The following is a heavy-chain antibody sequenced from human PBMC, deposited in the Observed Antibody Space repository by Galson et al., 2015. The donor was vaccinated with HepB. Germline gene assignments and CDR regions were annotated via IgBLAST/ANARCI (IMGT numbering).Heavy chain of an antibody. J-gene: IGHJ4*02. CDR2: ILYDGSNK. D-gene: IGHD1-26*01. V-gene: IGHV3-30-3*01. Sequence: SLRLSCAASGFTFNNYDMHWARQAPGKGLEWVAVILYDGSNKYYADSVKGRFTISRDTSKNTLYLQMDSLRPEDTAIYYCARAGAGTYYLTGDYWGQGTLVTVSS. CDR1: GFTFNNYD. CDR3: ARAGAGTYYLTGDY.